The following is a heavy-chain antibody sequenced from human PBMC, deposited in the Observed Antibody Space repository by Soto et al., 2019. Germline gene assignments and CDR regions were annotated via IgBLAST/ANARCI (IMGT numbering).Heavy chain of an antibody. J-gene: IGHJ4*02. CDR1: GGSFRDHY. Sequence: PSETLSLTCSVSGGSFRDHYWTWIRQPPGKGLEWIGYISYSGSTNYNPSLKSRVTISVDTSKNQFSLKLSSVTAADTAVYYCASSLLVGYGLEGESDWGQGTLVTVSS. D-gene: IGHD5-18*01. CDR2: ISYSGST. CDR3: ASSLLVGYGLEGESD. V-gene: IGHV4-59*11.